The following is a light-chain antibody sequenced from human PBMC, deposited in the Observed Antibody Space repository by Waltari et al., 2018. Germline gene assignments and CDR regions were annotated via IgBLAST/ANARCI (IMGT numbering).Light chain of an antibody. Sequence: QSALTQPASVSGSPGQSITLSCTGTSSDVGGYNYVSWYQQHPGKAPKLMFYDFSNRPSGVSNRFSGSKSGNTASLTISGLQAEDEADYYCSSYTSSSLVFGGGTKLTVL. CDR1: SSDVGGYNY. CDR3: SSYTSSSLV. CDR2: DFS. J-gene: IGLJ2*01. V-gene: IGLV2-14*01.